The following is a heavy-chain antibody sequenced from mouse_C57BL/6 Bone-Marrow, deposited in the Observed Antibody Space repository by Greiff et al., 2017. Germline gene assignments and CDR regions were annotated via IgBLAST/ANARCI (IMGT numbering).Heavy chain of an antibody. D-gene: IGHD6-2*01. J-gene: IGHJ4*01. Sequence: VQLQQPGAELVMPGASVKLSCKASGYTFTSYWMHWVKQRPGQGLEWIGEIDPSDSYTNYNQKFKGKSTLTVDKSSSTAYMQLSSLTSEDSAVYYCARSLSHYYAMDYWGQGTSVTVSS. CDR3: ARSLSHYYAMDY. CDR2: IDPSDSYT. V-gene: IGHV1-69*01. CDR1: GYTFTSYW.